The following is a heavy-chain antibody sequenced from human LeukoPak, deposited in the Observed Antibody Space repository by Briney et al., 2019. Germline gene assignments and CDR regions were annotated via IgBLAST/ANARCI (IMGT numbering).Heavy chain of an antibody. V-gene: IGHV4-59*01. CDR3: ARVNSYGSAFDY. CDR2: IYYSGST. CDR1: GGSISSYY. J-gene: IGHJ4*02. D-gene: IGHD5-18*01. Sequence: SETLSLTCTVSGGSISSYYWSWIRQPPGKGLEWIGYIYYSGSTNYNPSLKSRVTISVDTSKNQFSLKLSSVTAADMAVYYCARVNSYGSAFDYWGQGTLVTVSS.